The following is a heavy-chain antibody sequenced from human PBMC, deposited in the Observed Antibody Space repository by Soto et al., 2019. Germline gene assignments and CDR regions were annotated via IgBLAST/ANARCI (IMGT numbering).Heavy chain of an antibody. J-gene: IGHJ4*02. V-gene: IGHV3-23*01. Sequence: GGSLRLSCTASGFTFSCYAMSWVRQAPGKGLEWVSAISGSGGNTYYADSVKGRFTISRDNSKNTLYLQMNSLGAEDTAIYYCAKGVGDGNDYYDFWGQGTLVTVSS. CDR3: AKGVGDGNDYYDF. CDR1: GFTFSCYA. CDR2: ISGSGGNT. D-gene: IGHD3-22*01.